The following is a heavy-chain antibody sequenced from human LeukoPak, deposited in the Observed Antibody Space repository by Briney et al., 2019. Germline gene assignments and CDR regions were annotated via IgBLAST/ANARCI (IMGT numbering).Heavy chain of an antibody. CDR3: ARTRDSGGSDY. J-gene: IGHJ4*02. D-gene: IGHD1-26*01. V-gene: IGHV4-59*01. Sequence: SETLSLTCTVSGGSISSYFWSWIRQPPGKGLEWIGYIYYTGSTNYNPSLKSRVTISVDSSKNQFSLRLSSVTAAGTAVYYCARTRDSGGSDYWGQGTLVTVSS. CDR1: GGSISSYF. CDR2: IYYTGST.